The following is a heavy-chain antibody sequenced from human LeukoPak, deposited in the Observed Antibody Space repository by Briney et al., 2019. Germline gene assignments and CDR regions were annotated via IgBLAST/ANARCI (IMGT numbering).Heavy chain of an antibody. CDR3: AKRSYGSGSYQFDY. CDR2: ISGSGGST. Sequence: LXLXXXXSGFXXXSYAMSWVRQAPGKGLEWVSAISGSGGSTYYADSVKGRFTISRDNSKNTLYLQMNSLRAEDTAVYYCAKRSYGSGSYQFDYWGQGTLVTVSS. D-gene: IGHD3-10*01. J-gene: IGHJ4*02. V-gene: IGHV3-23*01. CDR1: GFXXXSYA.